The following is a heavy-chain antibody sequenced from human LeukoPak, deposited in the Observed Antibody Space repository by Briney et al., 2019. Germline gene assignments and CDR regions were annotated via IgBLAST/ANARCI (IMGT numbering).Heavy chain of an antibody. CDR3: AKAPLHLAMYHYFDY. CDR1: GFTFSSYW. Sequence: GGSLRLSCAASGFTFSSYWMNWVRQAPGKGLEWVSYISTSSSYIHYADSVNGRFTISRDNAKKSLFLQMNSLRAEDTAVYYCAKAPLHLAMYHYFDYWGQGTLVTGSS. D-gene: IGHD2-2*01. V-gene: IGHV3-21*01. J-gene: IGHJ4*02. CDR2: ISTSSSYI.